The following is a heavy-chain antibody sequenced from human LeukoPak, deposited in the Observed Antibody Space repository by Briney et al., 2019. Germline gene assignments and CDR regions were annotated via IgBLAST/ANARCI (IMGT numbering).Heavy chain of an antibody. J-gene: IGHJ4*02. CDR2: INTDGTT. CDR3: ARGAGIVGSTTPFDY. D-gene: IGHD1-26*01. CDR1: GFTFSNYW. Sequence: PGGSLRLSCAASGFTFSNYWMHWVRQTLGKGVVWVSRINTDGTTTYADSVEGRFTISRDNAKNTLYLQMDSLRADDTAVYYCARGAGIVGSTTPFDYWGQGALVTVSS. V-gene: IGHV3-74*03.